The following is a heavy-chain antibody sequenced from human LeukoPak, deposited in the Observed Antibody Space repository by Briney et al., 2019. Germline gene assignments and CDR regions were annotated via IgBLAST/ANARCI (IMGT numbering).Heavy chain of an antibody. V-gene: IGHV4-4*02. CDR1: GGSISNTNW. CDR3: TRESGAFSPFGF. Sequence: PSGTLSLTCDVSGGSISNTNWWSWVRQPPGKGLEWIGEVHLSGASNYNPSLKSRVNMSIDKSKNQLSLELTSVTAADTAIYYCTRESGAFSPFGFWGQGTLVTVSS. D-gene: IGHD1-26*01. CDR2: VHLSGAS. J-gene: IGHJ4*02.